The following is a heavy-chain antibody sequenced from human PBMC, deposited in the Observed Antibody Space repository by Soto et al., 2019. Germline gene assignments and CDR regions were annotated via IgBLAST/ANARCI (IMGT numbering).Heavy chain of an antibody. Sequence: QITLKESGPTLVKPTQTLTLTCTFSGFSLRNSGVGVGWIRQPPGKALEWLALIYWDDDKRYSPSLKSRLTITKHPTKTHVVLTMTHIDSADTATYYCVYRPPDVSSAYPVPFDYWGQGTLVTVSS. V-gene: IGHV2-5*02. CDR1: GFSLRNSGVG. J-gene: IGHJ4*02. CDR3: VYRPPDVSSAYPVPFDY. D-gene: IGHD3-22*01. CDR2: IYWDDDK.